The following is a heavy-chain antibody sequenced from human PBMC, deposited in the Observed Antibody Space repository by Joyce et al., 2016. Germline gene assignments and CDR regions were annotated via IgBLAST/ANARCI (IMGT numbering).Heavy chain of an antibody. CDR1: GYSFTSYW. CDR3: ARPRYCSGGSCLNWFDP. Sequence: EVQLVQSGAEVKKPGESLRISCKGSGYSFTSYWINWVRQMPGKGLEWMGRIDHSDSYTNDSPAFQGHVTTSADKSISTAYLQWSSLKASDTAMYYCARPRYCSGGSCLNWFDPWGQGTLVTVSS. D-gene: IGHD2-15*01. V-gene: IGHV5-10-1*01. J-gene: IGHJ5*02. CDR2: IDHSDSYT.